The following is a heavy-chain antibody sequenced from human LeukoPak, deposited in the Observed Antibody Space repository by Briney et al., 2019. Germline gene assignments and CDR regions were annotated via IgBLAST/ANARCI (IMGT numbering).Heavy chain of an antibody. J-gene: IGHJ5*02. Sequence: GGSLRLSCAASGFTFSSYSMNWVRQAPGKGLEWVSYISSSSSTIYYADSVKGRFTISRDNAKNSLYLQMNSLRAEDTAVYYCARDTLDYPSTLFDPWGQGTLVTVSS. D-gene: IGHD5-12*01. CDR3: ARDTLDYPSTLFDP. CDR1: GFTFSSYS. V-gene: IGHV3-48*04. CDR2: ISSSSSTI.